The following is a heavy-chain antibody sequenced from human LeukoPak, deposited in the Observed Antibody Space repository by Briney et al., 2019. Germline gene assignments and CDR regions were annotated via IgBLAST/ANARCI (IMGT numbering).Heavy chain of an antibody. CDR3: ARVNYYDSSGYRNWFDP. Sequence: PSETLSLTCTVSGYSISSGYYWGWIRQPPGKGLEWIGYIYYSGSTNYNPSLKSRVTISVDTSKNQFSLKLSSVTAADTAVYYCARVNYYDSSGYRNWFDPWGQGTLVTVSS. CDR1: GYSISSGYY. J-gene: IGHJ5*02. D-gene: IGHD3-22*01. CDR2: IYYSGST. V-gene: IGHV4-61*01.